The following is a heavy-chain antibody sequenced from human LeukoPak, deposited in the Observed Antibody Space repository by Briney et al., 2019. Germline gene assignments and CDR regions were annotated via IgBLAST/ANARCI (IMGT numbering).Heavy chain of an antibody. CDR3: TTDRHYDIMTGHYVKYFLH. D-gene: IGHD3-9*01. Sequence: GGSLRLSCAASGFTFSDAWMSWVRQAPGKGLEWVGRIRSKTDGGTTDYAAPVKGRLTISRDDSKNTLFLQMNSLETEDTAVYYCTTDRHYDIMTGHYVKYFLHWGQGTLVTVTS. V-gene: IGHV3-15*01. J-gene: IGHJ1*01. CDR1: GFTFSDAW. CDR2: IRSKTDGGTT.